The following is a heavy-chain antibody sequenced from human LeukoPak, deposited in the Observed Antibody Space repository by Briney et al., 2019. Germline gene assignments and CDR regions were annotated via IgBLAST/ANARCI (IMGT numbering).Heavy chain of an antibody. CDR1: GGSISSSSYY. V-gene: IGHV4-39*01. D-gene: IGHD3-10*01. CDR2: IYYSGST. J-gene: IGHJ4*02. Sequence: SETLSLTCTVSGGSISSSSYYWGWIRQPPGKGLEWIGSIYYSGSTYYNPSLKSRVIISVDTSKNQFSLKLSSVTAADTAVYYCARGTDYYGSGSYTFDYWGQGTLVTVSS. CDR3: ARGTDYYGSGSYTFDY.